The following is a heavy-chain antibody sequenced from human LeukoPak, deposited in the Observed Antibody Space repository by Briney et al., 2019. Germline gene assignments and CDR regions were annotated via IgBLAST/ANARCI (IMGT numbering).Heavy chain of an antibody. J-gene: IGHJ5*02. D-gene: IGHD4-11*01. Sequence: SVKVSCKASGGTFSSYAISWVRQAPGQGLEWMGGIIPIFGTANYAQKFQGRVTITADESTSTAYMELSSLRSEDTAFYYCARVGDYSPRGWFDPWGQGTLVTVSS. CDR3: ARVGDYSPRGWFDP. CDR1: GGTFSSYA. V-gene: IGHV1-69*13. CDR2: IIPIFGTA.